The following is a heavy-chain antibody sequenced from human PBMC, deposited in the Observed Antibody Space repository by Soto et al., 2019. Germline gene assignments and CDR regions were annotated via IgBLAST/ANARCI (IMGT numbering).Heavy chain of an antibody. Sequence: QVQLVQSGAEVKKPGSSVKVSCKASGGTFSSYAISWVRQAPGQGLEWMGGIIPIFGTANYAQKFQGRVKITGEETTSTGQLELSSLGSWDTAVYYCAREGGYGSGPSFDPWGQGTLVTVSS. CDR3: AREGGYGSGPSFDP. CDR2: IIPIFGTA. D-gene: IGHD3-10*01. V-gene: IGHV1-69*01. CDR1: GGTFSSYA. J-gene: IGHJ5*02.